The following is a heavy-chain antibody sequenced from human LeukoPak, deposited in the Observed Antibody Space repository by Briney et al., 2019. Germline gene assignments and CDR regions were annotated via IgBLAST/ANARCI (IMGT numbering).Heavy chain of an antibody. V-gene: IGHV1-18*01. CDR2: ISAYNGNT. CDR1: GYTFTSYG. D-gene: IGHD3-22*01. J-gene: IGHJ4*02. CDR3: ARDRGYYDCSGLLFDY. Sequence: GASVKVSCKASGYTFTSYGISWVRQAPGQGLEWMGWISAYNGNTNYAQKLQGRVTMTTDTSTSTAYMELRSLRSDDTAVYYCARDRGYYDCSGLLFDYWGQGTLVTVSS.